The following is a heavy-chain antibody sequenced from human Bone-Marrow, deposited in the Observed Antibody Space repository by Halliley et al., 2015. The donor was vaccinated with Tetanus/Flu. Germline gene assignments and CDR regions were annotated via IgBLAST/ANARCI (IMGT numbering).Heavy chain of an antibody. D-gene: IGHD6-19*01. CDR2: IKLDGSEK. Sequence: WLANIKLDGSEKYYVGSVRGRFSISRDNAKNSLYLQMNSVRDEDTAVYYCVRDAVGGIYYGMDVWGQETTVTVSS. CDR3: VRDAVGGIYYGMDV. V-gene: IGHV3-7*03. J-gene: IGHJ6*02.